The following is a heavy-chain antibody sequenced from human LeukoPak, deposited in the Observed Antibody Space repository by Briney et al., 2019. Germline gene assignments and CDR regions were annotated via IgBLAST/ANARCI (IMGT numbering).Heavy chain of an antibody. CDR1: GFTFSDYS. D-gene: IGHD4-11*01. CDR2: ISSSTTYI. CDR3: ARDLTTVIAHVLYFDS. V-gene: IGHV3-21*01. J-gene: IGHJ4*02. Sequence: GGSLRLSCVASGFTFSDYSMDWVRQSPGKGLEWVASISSSTTYIFYADSVKGRFTISRDNARNSLYLQMNSLRAEDTAVYYCARDLTTVIAHVLYFDSWGQGTLVTVSS.